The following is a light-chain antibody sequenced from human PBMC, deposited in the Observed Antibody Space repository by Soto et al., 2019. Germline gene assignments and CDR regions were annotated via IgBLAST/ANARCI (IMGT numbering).Light chain of an antibody. CDR1: KLGDKY. J-gene: IGLJ2*01. CDR2: EDG. V-gene: IGLV3-1*01. CDR3: QAWDSSTVV. Sequence: SYELTQPPSVSVSPGQTATITCSGDKLGDKYSCWYQQRPGQSPVLVIYEDGKRPSGIPERFSGFNSGNTATLTISGTQAMDEADYYCQAWDSSTVVFGGGTQLTVL.